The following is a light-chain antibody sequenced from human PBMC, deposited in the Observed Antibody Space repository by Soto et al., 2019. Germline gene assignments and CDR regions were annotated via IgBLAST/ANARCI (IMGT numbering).Light chain of an antibody. V-gene: IGKV1-5*03. CDR1: QSISSW. J-gene: IGKJ5*01. CDR2: KAS. Sequence: DIQMTQSPSTLSASVGDRVTITCRASQSISSWLAWYQQKPGRAPTLLIYKASTLESGVPSRFSGSGAGTEFSLTISSLQPDDSATYYCQQYNSYPLTFGQGTRLEIK. CDR3: QQYNSYPLT.